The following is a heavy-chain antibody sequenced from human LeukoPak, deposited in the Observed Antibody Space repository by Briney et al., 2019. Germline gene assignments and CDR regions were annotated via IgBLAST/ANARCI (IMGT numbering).Heavy chain of an antibody. J-gene: IGHJ5*02. D-gene: IGHD2-2*01. CDR3: ARAMPHDNWFDP. V-gene: IGHV3-74*03. CDR1: GLTFNSYW. CDR2: INGDASNT. Sequence: GGSLRLSCAASGLTFNSYWMHWVRQVAGKGLVWVARINGDASNTTYADSVKGRFTISRDNAKNTLYLQMNSLRVDDTAVYYCARAMPHDNWFDPWGQGSLVTGSS.